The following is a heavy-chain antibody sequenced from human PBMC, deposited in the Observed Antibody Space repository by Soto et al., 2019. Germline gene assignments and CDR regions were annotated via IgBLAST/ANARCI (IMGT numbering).Heavy chain of an antibody. Sequence: PGGSLRLSCAASGFTFSNAWMSWVRQAPGKGLEWVGRIKSKTDGGTTDYAAPVKGRFTISRDDSKNTLYLQMNSLKTEDTAVYYCTTDPRKAWNGRMGDAFDIWGQGTMVTVSS. V-gene: IGHV3-15*01. D-gene: IGHD1-1*01. J-gene: IGHJ3*02. CDR1: GFTFSNAW. CDR3: TTDPRKAWNGRMGDAFDI. CDR2: IKSKTDGGTT.